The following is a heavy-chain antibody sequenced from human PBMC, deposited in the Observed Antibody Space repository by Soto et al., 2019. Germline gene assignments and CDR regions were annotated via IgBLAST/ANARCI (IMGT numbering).Heavy chain of an antibody. V-gene: IGHV4-59*08. CDR3: ARHYPIGNTWNYFDY. Sequence: QVQLQESGPGLVKPSETLSLTCSVSGGSINSYYWGWIRQPPGKGLEWIGYISYTGSTDYSPSLKSRVTISVDTSKNPFSLKVLSVTAADTAIYFCARHYPIGNTWNYFDYWGRGTLVTVSS. CDR2: ISYTGST. CDR1: GGSINSYY. J-gene: IGHJ4*02. D-gene: IGHD1-1*01.